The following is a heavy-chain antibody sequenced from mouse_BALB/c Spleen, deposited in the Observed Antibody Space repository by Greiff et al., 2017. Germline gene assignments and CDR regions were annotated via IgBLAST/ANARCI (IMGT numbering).Heavy chain of an antibody. CDR1: GYTFSSYW. D-gene: IGHD2-1*01. J-gene: IGHJ4*01. Sequence: VQLQQSGAELMKPGASVKISCKATGYTFSSYWIEWVKQRPGHGLEWIGEILPGSGSTNYNEKFKGKATFTADTSSNTAYMQLSSLTSEDSAVYYCARGNGNSYYAMDYWGQGTSVTVSS. V-gene: IGHV1-9*01. CDR2: ILPGSGST. CDR3: ARGNGNSYYAMDY.